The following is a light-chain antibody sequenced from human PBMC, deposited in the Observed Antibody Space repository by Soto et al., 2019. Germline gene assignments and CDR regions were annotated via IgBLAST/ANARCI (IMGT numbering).Light chain of an antibody. Sequence: QSALTQPASVSGSPGQSITISCTGTSSDVGGYDYVSWYQQHPGKAPKLMIYDVSNRPSGLSNRFSGSKSGNTASLTISGLQAEDEADYYCSSYTGSSTYVVFGGGTKLTVL. CDR1: SSDVGGYDY. CDR2: DVS. J-gene: IGLJ2*01. V-gene: IGLV2-14*01. CDR3: SSYTGSSTYVV.